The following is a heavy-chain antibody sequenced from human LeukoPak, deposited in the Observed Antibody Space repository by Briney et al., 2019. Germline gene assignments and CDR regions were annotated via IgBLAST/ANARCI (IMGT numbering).Heavy chain of an antibody. V-gene: IGHV4-4*02. J-gene: IGHJ4*02. CDR1: GGSISSSHW. CDR2: IYHSGIT. Sequence: SGTLSLTCAVSGGSISSSHWWSWVRQPPGKGLEWIADIYHSGITNYNPSLKSRVTISIDKSKNQFSLKLSSMTAADTAVYYCARGLVIAVTGWGQWELPPAGHDSWGQGTLVTVSS. D-gene: IGHD1-26*01. CDR3: ARGLVIAVTGWGQWELPPAGHDS.